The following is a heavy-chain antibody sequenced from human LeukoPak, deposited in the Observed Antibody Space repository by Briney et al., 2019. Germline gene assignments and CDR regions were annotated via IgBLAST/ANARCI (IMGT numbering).Heavy chain of an antibody. CDR1: GYTFTSYG. D-gene: IGHD1-26*01. CDR3: ASGSYWT. J-gene: IGHJ5*02. CDR2: ISAYNGNT. Sequence: ASVKVSCKASGYTFTSYGISWVRQAPGQGPEWMGWISAYNGNTNYAQKFQGRVTMTRDKSINTAYMELGRLRSDDTAVYYCASGSYWTWGQGTLVTVSS. V-gene: IGHV1-18*01.